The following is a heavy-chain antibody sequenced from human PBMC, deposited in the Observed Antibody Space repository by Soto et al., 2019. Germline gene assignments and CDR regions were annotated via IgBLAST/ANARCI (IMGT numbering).Heavy chain of an antibody. J-gene: IGHJ6*02. V-gene: IGHV3-11*01. Sequence: QVQLVESGGGLVKPGGSLRLSCAASGFTFSDYYMSWIRQXPXXXXXWVSYISSSGSTIYYADSVKGRFTISRDNAKNSLYLQMXXXRXXDXXXXXXXXXXXXXXXXXXDXWGQGTTVTVSS. CDR3: XXXXXXXXXXXXDX. CDR1: GFTFSDYY. CDR2: ISSSGSTI.